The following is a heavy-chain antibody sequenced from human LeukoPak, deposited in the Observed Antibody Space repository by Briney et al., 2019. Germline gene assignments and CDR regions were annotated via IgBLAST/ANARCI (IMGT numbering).Heavy chain of an antibody. Sequence: PSETLSLTCTVSGGSISSSSYYWGWIRQPPGKGLEWIGSIYYSGSTYYNPSLKSRVTISVDTSKNQFSLKLSSVTAADTAVYYCARDSTPYGHSGYWGQGTLVTVSP. CDR1: GGSISSSSYY. J-gene: IGHJ4*02. D-gene: IGHD4-17*01. CDR3: ARDSTPYGHSGY. CDR2: IYYSGST. V-gene: IGHV4-39*02.